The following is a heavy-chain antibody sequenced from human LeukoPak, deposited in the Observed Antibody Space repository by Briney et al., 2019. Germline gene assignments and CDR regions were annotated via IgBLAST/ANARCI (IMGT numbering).Heavy chain of an antibody. CDR3: AKEMVRVYNWFDP. Sequence: GGSLRLSCAASGFTFSSYAMSWVRQAPGEGLEWVSDISGSGGGTYYAASVKGRFTISRDNSKNTLYLQMNSLRAEDTAVYYCAKEMVRVYNWFDPWGQGTLVTVSS. CDR2: ISGSGGGT. CDR1: GFTFSSYA. J-gene: IGHJ5*02. V-gene: IGHV3-23*01. D-gene: IGHD3-10*01.